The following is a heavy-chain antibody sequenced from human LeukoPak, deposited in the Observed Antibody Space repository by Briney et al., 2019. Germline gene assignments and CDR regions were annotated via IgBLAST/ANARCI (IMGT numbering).Heavy chain of an antibody. V-gene: IGHV4-39*07. CDR3: AKSSGYELIDI. D-gene: IGHD3-22*01. Sequence: PSETLSLTCTVSSGSISTSNYYWGWVRQPPGKALEWIGNIFYSGSTYYSPSLKSRVTISLDTSRNQFSLKLNSVTAADTAVYYCAKSSGYELIDIWGQGTMVTVSS. CDR1: SGSISTSNYY. CDR2: IFYSGST. J-gene: IGHJ3*02.